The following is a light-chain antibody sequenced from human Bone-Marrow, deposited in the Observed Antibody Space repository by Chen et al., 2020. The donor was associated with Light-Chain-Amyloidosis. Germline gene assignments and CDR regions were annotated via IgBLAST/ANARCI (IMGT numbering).Light chain of an antibody. CDR3: QVWDRSSDRPV. Sequence: SYVLTQPSSVSVAPGQTATIACGGNNIGSTSVHWYQQTPGQAPLLVVYDDSDRPSGIPERLSGSNSGNTATLTIRRVEAGDDADYYCQVWDRSSDRPVFGGGPKLTVL. CDR2: DDS. J-gene: IGLJ3*02. V-gene: IGLV3-21*02. CDR1: NIGSTS.